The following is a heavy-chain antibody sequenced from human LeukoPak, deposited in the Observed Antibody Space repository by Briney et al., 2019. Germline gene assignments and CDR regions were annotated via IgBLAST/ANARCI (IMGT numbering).Heavy chain of an antibody. CDR3: ARVDSSGYYEVDAFDI. V-gene: IGHV3-48*03. CDR1: GFSFNTYE. J-gene: IGHJ3*02. D-gene: IGHD3-22*01. CDR2: ISTSGSTT. Sequence: GGSLRLSCAASGFSFNTYEMNWVRQAPGKGLEGISYISTSGSTTFYADSVKGRFTISRDNAKNSLYLQMNSLRAEDTAVYYCARVDSSGYYEVDAFDIWGQGTMVTVSS.